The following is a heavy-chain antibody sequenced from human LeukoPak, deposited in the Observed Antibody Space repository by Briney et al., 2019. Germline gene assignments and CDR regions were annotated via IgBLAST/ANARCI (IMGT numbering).Heavy chain of an antibody. D-gene: IGHD3-22*01. CDR3: ASFYYESSGNYYVPFDY. V-gene: IGHV4-39*01. J-gene: IGHJ4*02. CDR2: IYYSGST. Sequence: SETLSLTCTVSGGSISSGSYYWGWIRQPPGKGLEWIGTIYYSGSTYYNPSLKSRVTISLDTSKNQFPLWLSSVTAADTAVYYCASFYYESSGNYYVPFDYWGQGTLVTVSS. CDR1: GGSISSGSYY.